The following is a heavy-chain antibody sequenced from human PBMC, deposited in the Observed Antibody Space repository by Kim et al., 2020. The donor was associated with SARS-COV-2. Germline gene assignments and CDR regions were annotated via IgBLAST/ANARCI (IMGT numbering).Heavy chain of an antibody. D-gene: IGHD3-16*02. CDR2: ISSSSSYI. CDR1: GFTFSSYS. J-gene: IGHJ3*02. V-gene: IGHV3-21*01. Sequence: GGSLRLSCAASGFTFSSYSMNWVRQAPGKGLEWVSSISSSSSYIYYADSVKGRFTISRDNAKNSLYLQMNSLRAEDTAVYYCASGRQIRLGELSLYPRTVDAFDIWGQGTMVTVSS. CDR3: ASGRQIRLGELSLYPRTVDAFDI.